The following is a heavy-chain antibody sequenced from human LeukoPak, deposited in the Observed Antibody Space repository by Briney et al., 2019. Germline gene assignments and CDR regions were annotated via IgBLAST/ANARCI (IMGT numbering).Heavy chain of an antibody. CDR3: ARAGGSYGSDGAFDI. J-gene: IGHJ3*02. CDR2: IYYSGST. CDR1: GGPISSGDYY. D-gene: IGHD1-26*01. V-gene: IGHV4-30-4*08. Sequence: PSETLSLTCTVSGGPISSGDYYWSWIRQPPGKGLEWIGYIYYSGSTYYNPSLKSRVTISVDTSKNQFSLKLSSVTAADTAVYYCARAGGSYGSDGAFDIWGQGTMVTVSS.